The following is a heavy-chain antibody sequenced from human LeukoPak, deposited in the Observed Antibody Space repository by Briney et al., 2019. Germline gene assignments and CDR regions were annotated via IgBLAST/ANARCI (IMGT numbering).Heavy chain of an antibody. CDR3: ARVRSVPDY. D-gene: IGHD3-10*01. V-gene: IGHV3-48*01. J-gene: IGHJ4*02. Sequence: GGSLRLSCAASGFTFSSYAMSWVRQAPGKGLEWVSYISSGSSTIYYADSVRGRFTISRDNAKNSLYLQMNSLRAEDTAVYYCARVRSVPDYWGQGTLVTVSS. CDR2: ISSGSSTI. CDR1: GFTFSSYA.